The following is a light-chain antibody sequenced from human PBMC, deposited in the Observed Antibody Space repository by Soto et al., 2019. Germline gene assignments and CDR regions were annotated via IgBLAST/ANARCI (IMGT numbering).Light chain of an antibody. J-gene: IGLJ2*01. CDR1: KIGTKS. Sequence: SYELTQAPSVSVAPGQTAXFTCGGXKIGTKSVHWHQQKPGQAPVLVVYDDNDRPSGIPERFSGSKSGNTVTLTISRVEAGDEADYYCQVWDRTTDFVVFGGGTKLTVL. CDR3: QVWDRTTDFVV. CDR2: DDN. V-gene: IGLV3-21*02.